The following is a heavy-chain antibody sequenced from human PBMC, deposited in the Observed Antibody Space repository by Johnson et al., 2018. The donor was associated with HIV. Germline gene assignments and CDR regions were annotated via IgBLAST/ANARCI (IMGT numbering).Heavy chain of an antibody. CDR2: IYSGGST. J-gene: IGHJ3*02. CDR1: GFTVSSNY. Sequence: VQLVESGGGLIQPGGSLRLSCAASGFTVSSNYMSWVRQAPGKGLEWVSVIYSGGSTYYADSVKGRFTISRDNSKNTLYRQMNSLRAEDTAVYYCARGRPNYYDSSGRYVPVAFDIWGQGTMVTVSS. V-gene: IGHV3-53*01. CDR3: ARGRPNYYDSSGRYVPVAFDI. D-gene: IGHD3-22*01.